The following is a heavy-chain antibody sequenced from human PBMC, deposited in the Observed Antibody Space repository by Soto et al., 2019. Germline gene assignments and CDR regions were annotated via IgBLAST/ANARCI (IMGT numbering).Heavy chain of an antibody. V-gene: IGHV3-48*01. D-gene: IGHD2-2*01. CDR2: ISSGSSTK. CDR3: ARESYCGSTSCHSDPFDI. CDR1: GFTFRSYS. Sequence: EVQLVESGGGLVQPGGSLRISCAASGFTFRSYSMNWVRQAPGKGLEWVSYISSGSSTKYYADSVKGRFTISRDNAKDSLYLQMNSLRADDTAVYYCARESYCGSTSCHSDPFDIWGQGTMVTVSS. J-gene: IGHJ3*02.